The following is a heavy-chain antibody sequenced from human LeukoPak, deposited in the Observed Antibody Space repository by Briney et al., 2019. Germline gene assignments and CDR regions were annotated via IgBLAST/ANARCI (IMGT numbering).Heavy chain of an antibody. V-gene: IGHV1-46*01. J-gene: IGHJ4*02. CDR2: INPSGGST. Sequence: ASVTVSCKASGYTFTSYYMHWVRQAPGQGLEWMGLINPSGGSTSYAQKFQGRVTMTRDTSTSTVYMELSSLRSEDTAVYYCARDARYCSSTSCYKEEYYFDYWGQGTLVTVSS. CDR3: ARDARYCSSTSCYKEEYYFDY. CDR1: GYTFTSYY. D-gene: IGHD2-2*02.